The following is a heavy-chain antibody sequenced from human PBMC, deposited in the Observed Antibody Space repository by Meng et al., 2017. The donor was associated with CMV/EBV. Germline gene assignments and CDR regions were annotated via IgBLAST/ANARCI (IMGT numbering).Heavy chain of an antibody. Sequence: VQLGEARGAVKSPGGSVKVSSKASGYTVSSYGISWVRRALGQGLEWVGWISAYHGNTNYAQKLQGRGTMTTGTSTSTAYMELRSLRSDDTAGYDCARDPGFDPWGQGTLVTVSS. V-gene: IGHV1-18*01. J-gene: IGHJ5*02. CDR2: ISAYHGNT. CDR3: ARDPGFDP. CDR1: GYTVSSYG.